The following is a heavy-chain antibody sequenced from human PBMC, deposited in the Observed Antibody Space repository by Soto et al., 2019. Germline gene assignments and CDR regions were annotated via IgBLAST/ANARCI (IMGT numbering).Heavy chain of an antibody. J-gene: IGHJ4*02. CDR2: IDHDGST. CDR3: VRDSHGDY. CDR1: GFTFSNYW. V-gene: IGHV3-74*01. Sequence: EVQLVESGGGLVKPGGSLRLSCAASGFTFSNYWMHWVRQAPGKGLACVARIDHDGSTDYAGSVRGRFTVSRDNAENMLYLQMNSLRDDDTALYYCVRDSHGDYWGQGNLGTVSS.